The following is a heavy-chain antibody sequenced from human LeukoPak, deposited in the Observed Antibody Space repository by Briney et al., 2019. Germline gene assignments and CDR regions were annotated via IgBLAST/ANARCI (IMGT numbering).Heavy chain of an antibody. D-gene: IGHD2-15*01. CDR3: ARVPRCSGGSCYGGRGTK. V-gene: IGHV1-8*01. Sequence: ASVKVSCKASGYTFSSYDITWVRQASGQGLEWMGWMNPNSGNTGYAQKFQGRVTMTRNTSISTAYMELSSLRSEDTAVYYCARVPRCSGGSCYGGRGTKWGQGTLVTVSS. CDR2: MNPNSGNT. J-gene: IGHJ4*02. CDR1: GYTFSSYD.